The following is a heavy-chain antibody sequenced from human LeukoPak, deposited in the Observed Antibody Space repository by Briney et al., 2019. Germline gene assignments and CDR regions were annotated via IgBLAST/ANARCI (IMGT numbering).Heavy chain of an antibody. J-gene: IGHJ4*02. V-gene: IGHV4-34*01. D-gene: IGHD3-22*01. CDR1: GGSFSGYY. Sequence: SETLSLTCAVYGGSFSGYYWSWIRQPPGKGLEWIGEINHSGSTNYNPSLKSRVTISVDTSKNQFSLKLSSVTAEDTAVYYCARGNYYDSSVGYWGQGTLVTVS. CDR2: INHSGST. CDR3: ARGNYYDSSVGY.